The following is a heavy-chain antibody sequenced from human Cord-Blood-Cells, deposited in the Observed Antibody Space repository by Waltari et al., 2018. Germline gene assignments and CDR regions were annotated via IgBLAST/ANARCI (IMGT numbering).Heavy chain of an antibody. V-gene: IGHV4-59*01. CDR3: ARGNPKGRYSSSWYDDY. CDR1: GGSISSYY. D-gene: IGHD6-13*01. J-gene: IGHJ4*02. Sequence: QVQLQESGPGLVKPSETLSLTCTVSGGSISSYYWSWIRQPPGKGLEWIGYIYYSGSTNYTPPLKSRVTISVDTSKNQFSLKLSSVTAADTAVYYCARGNPKGRYSSSWYDDYWGQGTLVTVSS. CDR2: IYYSGST.